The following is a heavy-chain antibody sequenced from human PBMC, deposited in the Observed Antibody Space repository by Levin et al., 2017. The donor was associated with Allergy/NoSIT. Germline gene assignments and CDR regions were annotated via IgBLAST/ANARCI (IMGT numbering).Heavy chain of an antibody. CDR3: AKDPRRGWQGAFDI. V-gene: IGHV3-23*01. D-gene: IGHD6-19*01. Sequence: PGGSLRLSCAASGFTFSNYAMSWVRQAPGKGLEWVSYISGSGGSTYYADSVKGRFTISRDNSKNTLYVQMNSLRAEDTAVYYCAKDPRRGWQGAFDIWGHGTLVTVSS. J-gene: IGHJ3*02. CDR2: ISGSGGST. CDR1: GFTFSNYA.